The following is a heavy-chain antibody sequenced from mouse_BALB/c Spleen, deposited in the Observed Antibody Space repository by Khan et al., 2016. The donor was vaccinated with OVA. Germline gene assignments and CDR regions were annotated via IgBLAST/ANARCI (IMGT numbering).Heavy chain of an antibody. Sequence: EVQLQESGPGLVKPSQSLSLTCTVTGYSITSGYAWNWIRKFPGNKLEWMGYISYSGGTSYNPSLKSRISITRDTSKNQFFLQLNSVTPEDTATYYCARGNYYGYYFDYWGQGTPLTVSS. D-gene: IGHD1-1*01. CDR3: ARGNYYGYYFDY. V-gene: IGHV3-2*02. CDR2: ISYSGGT. CDR1: GYSITSGYA. J-gene: IGHJ2*01.